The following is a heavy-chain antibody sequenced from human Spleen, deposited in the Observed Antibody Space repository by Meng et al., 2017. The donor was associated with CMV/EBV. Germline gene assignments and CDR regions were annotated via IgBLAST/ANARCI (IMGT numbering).Heavy chain of an antibody. CDR1: GGALSGYY. Sequence: LTCAMYGGALSGYYWTWIRQHPGKGLEWIGQINHNSNTNYNPSLKTRVSISLDTSNNQFSLKLTAVTAADTAVYYCAKSGHDLTFDFWGHGTLVTVSS. J-gene: IGHJ4*01. CDR3: AKSGHDLTFDF. D-gene: IGHD5-12*01. CDR2: INHNSNT. V-gene: IGHV4-34*01.